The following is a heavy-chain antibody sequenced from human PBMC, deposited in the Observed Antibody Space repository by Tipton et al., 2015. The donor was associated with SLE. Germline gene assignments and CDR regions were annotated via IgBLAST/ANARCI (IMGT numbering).Heavy chain of an antibody. CDR2: IYTSGST. CDR3: ARERGGVYIPDY. CDR1: GFTFSRYW. J-gene: IGHJ4*02. V-gene: IGHV4-4*08. D-gene: IGHD6-13*01. Sequence: LRLSCVVSGFTFSRYWMSWVRQAPGKGLEWIGHIYTSGSTNYNPSLKSRVTISVDTSKNQISLKLRSVTAADTAVYYCARERGGVYIPDYWGQGTLVTVSS.